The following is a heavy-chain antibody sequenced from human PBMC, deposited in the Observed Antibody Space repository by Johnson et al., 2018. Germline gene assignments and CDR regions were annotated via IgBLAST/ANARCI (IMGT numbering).Heavy chain of an antibody. J-gene: IGHJ6*01. V-gene: IGHV3-9*01. CDR1: GFTFDGYA. Sequence: VQLVQSGGGLVQPGRSLRLSCAASGFTFDGYAMHWVRQAPGKGLEWGSGISWNSDNIGYAASVQGRFTISRDNAKNSLYLQMNSVRAEDTALYYCAKDLTFGSGTGMDVLGQGTAVTVPS. CDR3: AKDLTFGSGTGMDV. D-gene: IGHD3-10*01. CDR2: ISWNSDNI.